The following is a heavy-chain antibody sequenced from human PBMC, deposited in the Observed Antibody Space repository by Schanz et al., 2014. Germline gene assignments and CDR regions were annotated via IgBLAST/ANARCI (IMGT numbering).Heavy chain of an antibody. V-gene: IGHV4-61*02. Sequence: QVQLQESGPGLVKPSQTLSLTCIVSGGSISSGTYYWSWLRQPAGKGLEWIGRFYTSGSTNYNPPLKSRATKSLATPKNQFSLKLSSVTAADTAVYYCAREPLSGYNWFDPWGQGSLVTVSS. CDR2: FYTSGST. CDR1: GGSISSGTYY. J-gene: IGHJ5*02. D-gene: IGHD6-25*01. CDR3: AREPLSGYNWFDP.